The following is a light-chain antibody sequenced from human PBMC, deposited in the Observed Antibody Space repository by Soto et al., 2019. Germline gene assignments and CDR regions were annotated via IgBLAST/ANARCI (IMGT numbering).Light chain of an antibody. V-gene: IGLV2-14*01. CDR3: SSHTNRYLYV. CDR2: DVR. CDR1: SIDVAGSNY. Sequence: QSVLTHPAPVSRSPGQSITISCTGTSIDVAGSNYVSWNQQLPRKVPRRMIYDVRDRASGVYNRFFDSKSGKTASLSISGLQAEDEADYYCSSHTNRYLYVFGAGTKVNV. J-gene: IGLJ1*01.